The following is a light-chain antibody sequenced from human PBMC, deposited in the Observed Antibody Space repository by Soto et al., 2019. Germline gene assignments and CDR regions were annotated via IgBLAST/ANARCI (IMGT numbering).Light chain of an antibody. CDR2: DAS. J-gene: IGKJ5*01. Sequence: EIVLTQSPGTLSLSPGERATLSCRASQSVSSYLAWYQQKPGQAPRLLIYDASNRATGTPARFSGSGSGTDFTLTISSLEPEDFAVYYCQQRSNWPLITFGQGTRLEIK. V-gene: IGKV3-11*01. CDR1: QSVSSY. CDR3: QQRSNWPLIT.